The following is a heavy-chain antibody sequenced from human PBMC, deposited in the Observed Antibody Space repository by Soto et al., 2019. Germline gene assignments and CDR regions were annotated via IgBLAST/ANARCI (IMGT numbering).Heavy chain of an antibody. CDR2: IIPIFGTA. CDR3: LITANQYDSSGYCDH. J-gene: IGHJ5*02. D-gene: IGHD3-22*01. CDR1: GGTFSSYA. Sequence: ASVKVSCKASGGTFSSYAISWARQAPGQGLEWMGGIIPIFGTANYAQKFQGRVTITADKSTSTAYMELSSMRSDETAVYYCLITANQYDSSGYCDHWGQVTLVTVSS. V-gene: IGHV1-69*06.